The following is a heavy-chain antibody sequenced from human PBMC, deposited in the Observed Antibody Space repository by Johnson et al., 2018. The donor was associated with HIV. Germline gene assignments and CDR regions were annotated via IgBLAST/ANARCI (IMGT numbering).Heavy chain of an antibody. CDR1: GFTFSSYA. J-gene: IGHJ3*01. D-gene: IGHD3/OR15-3a*01. V-gene: IGHV3-23*04. Sequence: VQLVESGGGLVQPGGSLRLSCAASGFTFSSYAMSWVRQAPGKGLEWVSGISGSGGSTYYADSVKGLSTISRDNSNNTLYLHMNSLRPDDTGVYYCAKDKFMFLDNPVDAFDVWGQGTMVTFSS. CDR2: ISGSGGST. CDR3: AKDKFMFLDNPVDAFDV.